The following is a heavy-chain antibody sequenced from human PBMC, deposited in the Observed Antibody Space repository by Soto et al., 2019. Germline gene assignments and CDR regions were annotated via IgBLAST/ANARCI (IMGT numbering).Heavy chain of an antibody. Sequence: SETLSLTCAVYGGSFSGYYWSWIRQPPGKGLEWIGEINHSGSTNYNPSLKSRVTISVDTSKNQFSLKLSSVTAADTAVYYCARGRRDHAVLMVYAKRTHNWFDPWGQGTLVTVSS. V-gene: IGHV4-34*01. CDR3: ARGRRDHAVLMVYAKRTHNWFDP. CDR1: GGSFSGYY. J-gene: IGHJ5*02. D-gene: IGHD2-8*01. CDR2: INHSGST.